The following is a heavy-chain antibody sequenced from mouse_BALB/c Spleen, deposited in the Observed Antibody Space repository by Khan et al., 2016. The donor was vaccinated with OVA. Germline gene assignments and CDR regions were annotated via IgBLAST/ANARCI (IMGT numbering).Heavy chain of an antibody. V-gene: IGHV1-69*02. CDR3: TRGDPGNFDY. CDR2: IYPSDSYT. CDR1: GYTFTNYW. Sequence: QVQLQQPGAELVRPGASVKLSCKASGYTFTNYWINWVKQRPGQGLEWIGNIYPSDSYTNYNQKFKDKATLTVDKSSSTAYMQLSSPTSEDSVVYYCTRGDPGNFDYWGHGTTLTVSS. D-gene: IGHD2-13*01. J-gene: IGHJ2*01.